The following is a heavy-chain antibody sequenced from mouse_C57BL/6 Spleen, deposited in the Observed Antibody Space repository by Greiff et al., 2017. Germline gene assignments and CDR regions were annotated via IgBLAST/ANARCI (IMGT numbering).Heavy chain of an antibody. J-gene: IGHJ2*01. CDR3: ARSGGLRTNFDY. Sequence: EVQLQQSGPELVKPGASVKISCKASGYTFTDYYMNWVKQSHGKSLEWIGDINPNNGGTSYNQKFKGKATLTVDKSSSTAYMELRSLTSEDSAVYYCARSGGLRTNFDYWGQGTTLTVSS. CDR1: GYTFTDYY. V-gene: IGHV1-26*01. D-gene: IGHD2-4*01. CDR2: INPNNGGT.